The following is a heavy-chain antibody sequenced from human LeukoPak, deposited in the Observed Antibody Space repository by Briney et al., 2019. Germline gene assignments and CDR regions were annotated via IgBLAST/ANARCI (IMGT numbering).Heavy chain of an antibody. CDR1: GGSISSYY. V-gene: IGHV4-59*08. D-gene: IGHD6-19*01. J-gene: IGHJ4*02. CDR2: IYYSGST. CDR3: ARLPTEYSSGWYFDY. Sequence: SETLSLTCTVPGGSISSYYWSWIRQPPGKGLEWIGYIYYSGSTNYNPSLKSRVTISVDTSKNQFSLKLSSVTAADTAVYYCARLPTEYSSGWYFDYWGQGTLVTVS.